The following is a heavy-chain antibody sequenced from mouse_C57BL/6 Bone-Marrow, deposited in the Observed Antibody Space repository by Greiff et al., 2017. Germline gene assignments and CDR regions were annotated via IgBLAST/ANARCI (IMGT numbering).Heavy chain of an antibody. CDR3: ARVGYSNFYFDY. D-gene: IGHD2-5*01. Sequence: VQLQQPGAELVKPGASVKFSCKASGYTFTSYWMHWVKQRPGQGLEWIGMIHPNSGSTNYNEKFKSKATLTVDKSSSTAYMQLSSLTSEDSAVYYCARVGYSNFYFDYWGQGTTLTVSS. CDR2: IHPNSGST. CDR1: GYTFTSYW. V-gene: IGHV1-64*01. J-gene: IGHJ2*01.